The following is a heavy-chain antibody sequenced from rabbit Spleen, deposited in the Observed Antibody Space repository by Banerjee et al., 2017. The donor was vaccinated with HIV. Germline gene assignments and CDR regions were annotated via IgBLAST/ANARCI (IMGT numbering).Heavy chain of an antibody. CDR3: ARENWDGDFAT. Sequence: QEQLEESGGDLVQPGASLTLTCTASGFTFSSSYWMSWVRQAPGKGLEWIAYIGTGSDRKDYASWAKGRFTISKTSSTTVTLQMTSLTVADMATYFCARENWDGDFATWGQGTLVTVS. J-gene: IGHJ4*01. CDR1: GFTFSSSYW. CDR2: IGTGSDRK. D-gene: IGHD2-1*01. V-gene: IGHV1S45*01.